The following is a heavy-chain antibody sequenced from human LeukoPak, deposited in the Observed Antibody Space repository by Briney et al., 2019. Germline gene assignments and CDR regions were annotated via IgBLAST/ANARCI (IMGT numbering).Heavy chain of an antibody. CDR2: INHNSGGT. D-gene: IGHD6-6*01. CDR3: ARDLATSGFDY. J-gene: IGHJ4*02. CDR1: GYTFTDYY. V-gene: IGHV1-2*02. Sequence: ASVKVSCKASGYTFTDYYIHWVRQAPGQGLEWMGWINHNSGGTKYAQKFQGRVTMTRDTPISTAYMEVSRLRSDDTAVYYCARDLATSGFDYWGQGTLFTVSS.